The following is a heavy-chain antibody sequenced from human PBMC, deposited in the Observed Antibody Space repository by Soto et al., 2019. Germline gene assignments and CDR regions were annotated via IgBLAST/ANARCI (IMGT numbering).Heavy chain of an antibody. J-gene: IGHJ4*02. CDR1: GGSFSGYY. V-gene: IGHV4-34*01. CDR3: GRGWRRVYCSGGSCYSPQLFDY. D-gene: IGHD2-15*01. CDR2: INHSGST. Sequence: SETLSLTCAVYGGSFSGYYWSWIRQPPGKGLEWIGEINHSGSTNYNPSLKSRVTISVDTSKNQFSLKLSSVTAADTAVYYCGRGWRRVYCSGGSCYSPQLFDYWGQGTLVTVSS.